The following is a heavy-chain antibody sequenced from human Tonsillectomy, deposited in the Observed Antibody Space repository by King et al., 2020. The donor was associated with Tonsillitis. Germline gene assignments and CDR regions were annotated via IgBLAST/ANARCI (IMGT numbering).Heavy chain of an antibody. V-gene: IGHV3-33*08. J-gene: IGHJ6*03. CDR2: IWYDGSNK. Sequence: VQLVESGGGVVQPGRSLRLSCAASGFTFSSYGMHWVRQAPGKGLEGVAVIWYDGSNKYYADSVKGRFTISRDNSKNKLYLQMNSLRAEDTAVYYCARDYYDSSGYYYFGYYYYMDVWGKGTTVTVSS. CDR1: GFTFSSYG. CDR3: ARDYYDSSGYYYFGYYYYMDV. D-gene: IGHD3-22*01.